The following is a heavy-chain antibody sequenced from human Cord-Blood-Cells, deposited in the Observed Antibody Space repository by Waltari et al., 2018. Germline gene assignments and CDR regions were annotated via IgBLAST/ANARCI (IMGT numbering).Heavy chain of an antibody. V-gene: IGHV4-38-2*01. CDR1: GYSISSGYS. D-gene: IGHD1-26*01. CDR2: IYHSGST. CDR3: ARVPDWEAFDI. Sequence: QVQLQEPGPGLVKPSETLSPTCAVPGYSISSGYSRGWIRQPPGKGLEWIGSIYHSGSTYYNPSLKSRVTISVDTSKNQFSLKLSSVTAADTAVYYCARVPDWEAFDIWGQGTMVTVSS. J-gene: IGHJ3*02.